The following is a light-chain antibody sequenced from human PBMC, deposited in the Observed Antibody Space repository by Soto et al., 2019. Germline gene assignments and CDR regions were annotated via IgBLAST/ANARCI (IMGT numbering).Light chain of an antibody. CDR3: QQLFIYPPT. J-gene: IGKJ3*01. V-gene: IGKV1-39*01. Sequence: DIQMTQSPSSLSASLGDIVTITCRASQSVSNYLNWYRQLPGKAPTLLIYSTSTLQSGVPSRFSGSGSGTHFTLTVSSLQPEDFATYYCQQLFIYPPTFGPGTKVDIK. CDR1: QSVSNY. CDR2: STS.